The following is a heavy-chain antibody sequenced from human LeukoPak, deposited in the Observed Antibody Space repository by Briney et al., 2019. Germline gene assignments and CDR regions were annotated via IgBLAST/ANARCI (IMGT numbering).Heavy chain of an antibody. CDR3: ARQVSGWYSY. Sequence: GESLKISCKGSGYSFTSHWIGWVRQMPGKGLDWMGIVYPGDSDTRYSPSFQGQVTISADKSISTAYLQWSSLKASDTAIYYCARQVSGWYSYWGQGTLVAVSS. CDR1: GYSFTSHW. V-gene: IGHV5-51*01. CDR2: VYPGDSDT. J-gene: IGHJ4*02. D-gene: IGHD6-19*01.